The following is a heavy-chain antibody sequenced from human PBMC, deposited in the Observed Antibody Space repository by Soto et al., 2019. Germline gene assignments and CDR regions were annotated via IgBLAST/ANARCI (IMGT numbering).Heavy chain of an antibody. Sequence: PSETLSLTCAVSGYSISSCYYWGWIRQPPGKGLEWIGSIYHSGSTYYNPSLKSRVTVSVDTSKNQFSLKLSSVTAADTAVYYCARGYSSSCDWFDPWGQGTLVT. CDR2: IYHSGST. J-gene: IGHJ5*02. CDR1: GYSISSCYY. D-gene: IGHD6-13*01. V-gene: IGHV4-38-2*01. CDR3: ARGYSSSCDWFDP.